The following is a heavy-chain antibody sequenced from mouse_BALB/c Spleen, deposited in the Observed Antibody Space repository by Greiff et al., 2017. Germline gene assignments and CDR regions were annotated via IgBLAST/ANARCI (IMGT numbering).Heavy chain of an antibody. D-gene: IGHD2-4*01. J-gene: IGHJ4*01. V-gene: IGHV6-6*02. CDR3: TRGYYDYDYAMDY. CDR2: IRLKSNNYAT. Sequence: EVKVEESGGGLVQPGGSMKLSCVASGFTFSNYWMNWVRQSPEKGLEWVAEIRLKSNNYATHYAESVKGRFTISRDDSKSSVYLQMNNLRAEDTGIYYCTRGYYDYDYAMDYWGQGTSVTVSS. CDR1: GFTFSNYW.